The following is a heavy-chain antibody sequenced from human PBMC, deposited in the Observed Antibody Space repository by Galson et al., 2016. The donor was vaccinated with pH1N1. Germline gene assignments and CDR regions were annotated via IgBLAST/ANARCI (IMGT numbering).Heavy chain of an antibody. J-gene: IGHJ6*03. D-gene: IGHD4-23*01. CDR2: FTAEDGAT. CDR1: GYLLTELS. V-gene: IGHV1-24*01. CDR3: ATNSIDYYYYYMDV. Sequence: SVKVSCKVSGYLLTELSIFWVRQAPGKGLEWMGGFTAEDGATVYAQKLQGRVTMTEDTSTDTAYMELSSLRYEDTAVYYCATNSIDYYYYYMDVWGKGTTVTVSS.